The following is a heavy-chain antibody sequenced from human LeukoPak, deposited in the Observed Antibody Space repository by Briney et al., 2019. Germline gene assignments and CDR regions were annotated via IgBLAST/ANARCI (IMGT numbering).Heavy chain of an antibody. CDR3: ASRYCPHSNCQLIGAY. CDR2: VYNTGNT. J-gene: IGHJ4*02. D-gene: IGHD2-15*01. Sequence: LETLSLTCTVSGASISSTSYCWGWLRQPPGKGLESLANVYNTGNTYYNPSLQSRVSITVETPKNLISLELNSVTPADMAVHFGASRYCPHSNCQLIGAYWGQGTLVTVSS. CDR1: GASISSTSYC. V-gene: IGHV4-39*01.